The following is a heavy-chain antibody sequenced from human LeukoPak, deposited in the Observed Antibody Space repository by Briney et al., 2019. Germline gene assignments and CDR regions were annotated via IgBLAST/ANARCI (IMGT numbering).Heavy chain of an antibody. D-gene: IGHD5/OR15-5a*01. CDR2: IHHSGTT. Sequence: PSETLSLTCTVSGYSISSGYYWGWIRQPPGKGLESIGSIHHSGTTYYNPPLRSRVTISVDTSKNQFSLKLSSVTAADTAVYYCARLYDYLDLWGQGTLVTVSS. J-gene: IGHJ4*02. CDR1: GYSISSGYY. V-gene: IGHV4-38-2*02. CDR3: ARLYDYLDL.